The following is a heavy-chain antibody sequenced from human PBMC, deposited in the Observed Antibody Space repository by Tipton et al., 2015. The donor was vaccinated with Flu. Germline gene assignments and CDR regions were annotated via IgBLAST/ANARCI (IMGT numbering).Heavy chain of an antibody. CDR3: ARSGSYHHYYFDL. CDR2: IYPSGNT. Sequence: TLSLTCTVSGASINNYYWSWIRQPAGKGLEWIGRIYPSGNTNYNPSLQSRVTMSVDTSRNQFSLSLTSVTAADAAISHCARSGSYHHYYFDLWGRGTLVSVSS. CDR1: GASINNYY. V-gene: IGHV4-4*07. D-gene: IGHD1-26*01. J-gene: IGHJ2*01.